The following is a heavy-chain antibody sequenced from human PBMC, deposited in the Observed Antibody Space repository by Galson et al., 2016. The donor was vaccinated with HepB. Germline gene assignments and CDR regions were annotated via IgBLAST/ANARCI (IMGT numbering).Heavy chain of an antibody. CDR1: GFTFSNAW. J-gene: IGHJ4*02. CDR2: IYASGIA. V-gene: IGHV4-4*07. Sequence: LRLSCAASGFTFSNAWMSWVRQAPGKGLEWIGRIYASGIAHYNPSLKSRVSMSIDTSKDQVSLKLTSVTAADTAVYYCARKFTYWGQGILVTVSS. CDR3: ARKFTY.